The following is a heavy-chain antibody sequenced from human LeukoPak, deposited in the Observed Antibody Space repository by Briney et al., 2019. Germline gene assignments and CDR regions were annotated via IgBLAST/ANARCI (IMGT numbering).Heavy chain of an antibody. J-gene: IGHJ3*02. Sequence: ASVKVSCRASGYTFTSYYMHWVRQAPGQGLEWMGIINPSGGSTSYAQKFQGRVTMTRDTSTSTVYMELSSLRSEDTAVYYCARDGIQDAFDIWGQGTMVTVSS. CDR3: ARDGIQDAFDI. CDR2: INPSGGST. CDR1: GYTFTSYY. D-gene: IGHD5-18*01. V-gene: IGHV1-46*01.